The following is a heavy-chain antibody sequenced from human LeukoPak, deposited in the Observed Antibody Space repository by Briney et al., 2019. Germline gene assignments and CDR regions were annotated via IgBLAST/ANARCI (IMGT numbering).Heavy chain of an antibody. Sequence: GGSLRLSCAASGFTFSSYGMHWVRQAPGKGLEWVAVISYDGSNKYYADSVKGRFTISRDNSKNTLYLQMNSLRAEDTAVYYCAKEAAATLDYFDYWGQGTLVTVSS. CDR3: AKEAAATLDYFDY. CDR2: ISYDGSNK. D-gene: IGHD2-15*01. J-gene: IGHJ4*02. V-gene: IGHV3-30*18. CDR1: GFTFSSYG.